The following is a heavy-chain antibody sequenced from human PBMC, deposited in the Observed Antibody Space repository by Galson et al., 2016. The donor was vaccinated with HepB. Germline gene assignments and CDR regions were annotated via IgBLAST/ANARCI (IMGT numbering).Heavy chain of an antibody. Sequence: SLRLSCAASGFTVSSRYMSWVRQAPGKELEWVSAVYSAGSAYYADSVKGRFTISRDEFENTLYLQMNSLRADDTALYYCARGHDYGDYLATWGQGSLVIVSS. CDR2: VYSAGSA. D-gene: IGHD4-17*01. V-gene: IGHV3-53*01. CDR1: GFTVSSRY. J-gene: IGHJ4*02. CDR3: ARGHDYGDYLAT.